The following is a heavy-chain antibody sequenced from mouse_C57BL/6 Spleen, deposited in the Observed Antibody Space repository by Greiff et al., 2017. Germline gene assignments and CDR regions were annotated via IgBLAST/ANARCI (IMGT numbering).Heavy chain of an antibody. D-gene: IGHD1-1*01. CDR2: ISDGGSYT. Sequence: EVKLMESGGGLVKPGGSLKLSCAASGFTFSSYAMSWVRQTPEKRLEWVATISDGGSYTYYPDNVKGRFTISRDNAKNNLYLQMSHLKYEDTAMYYCARDNFYYCGSSYTRAWYFGVWGTAPTVTVSS. CDR3: ARDNFYYCGSSYTRAWYFGV. CDR1: GFTFSSYA. V-gene: IGHV5-4*01. J-gene: IGHJ1*03.